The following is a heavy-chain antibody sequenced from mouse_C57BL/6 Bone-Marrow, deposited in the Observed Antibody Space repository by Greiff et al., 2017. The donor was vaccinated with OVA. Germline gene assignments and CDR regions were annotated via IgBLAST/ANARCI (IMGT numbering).Heavy chain of an antibody. D-gene: IGHD2-5*01. Sequence: VQLQQSGAELVRPGASVKLSCTASGFNIKDDYMHWVKQRPEQGLEWIGWIDPENGDTEYASKFQGKATITADTSSNTAYLQLRSLTSEDTAVYYCSPSNPWFAYWGQGTLVTVSA. CDR3: SPSNPWFAY. CDR2: IDPENGDT. J-gene: IGHJ3*01. V-gene: IGHV14-4*01. CDR1: GFNIKDDY.